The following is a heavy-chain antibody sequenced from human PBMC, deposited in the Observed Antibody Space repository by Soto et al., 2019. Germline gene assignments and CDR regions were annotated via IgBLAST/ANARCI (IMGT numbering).Heavy chain of an antibody. V-gene: IGHV1-18*01. Sequence: ASVKVSCKASGYTFTSYGISWVRQAPGQGLEWMGWISAYNGNTNYAQKLQGRVTMTTDTSTSTAYMELRSLRSDDTAVYYCARRISSGWIQDYYYYMDVWGKGTTVTVSS. J-gene: IGHJ6*03. CDR3: ARRISSGWIQDYYYYMDV. CDR2: ISAYNGNT. CDR1: GYTFTSYG. D-gene: IGHD6-19*01.